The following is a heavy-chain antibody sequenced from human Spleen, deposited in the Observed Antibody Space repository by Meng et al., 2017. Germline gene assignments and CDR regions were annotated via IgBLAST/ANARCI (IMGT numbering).Heavy chain of an antibody. D-gene: IGHD6-13*01. CDR3: ARDLEGSWFP. J-gene: IGHJ5*02. Sequence: QGQFVPSGAGGKNPGASAKVSCKASVYTFSSYDSNWVRQATGPGLEWMGWMNPNSGNTGYAQKFQGRVTMTRNTSISTAYMELSSLRSEDTAVYYCARDLEGSWFPWGQGTLVTVSS. CDR1: VYTFSSYD. CDR2: MNPNSGNT. V-gene: IGHV1-8*01.